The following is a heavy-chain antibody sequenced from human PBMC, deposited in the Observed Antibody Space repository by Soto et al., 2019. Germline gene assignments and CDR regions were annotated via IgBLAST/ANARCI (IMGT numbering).Heavy chain of an antibody. Sequence: QVQLVQSGAEVKKPGSSVKVSCKASGSTFSNHIITWVRQAPGQGLEWMGRIIPILDITNYAQKFQGRVTITADKSTTTAYMEVSSLSSEATAVYYCARDSPIGSTFSGHDDIDSWGQGTLVTVSS. CDR3: ARDSPIGSTFSGHDDIDS. D-gene: IGHD5-12*01. V-gene: IGHV1-69*08. CDR1: GSTFSNHI. J-gene: IGHJ4*02. CDR2: IIPILDIT.